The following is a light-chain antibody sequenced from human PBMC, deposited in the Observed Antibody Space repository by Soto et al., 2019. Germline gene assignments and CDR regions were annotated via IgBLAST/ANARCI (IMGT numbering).Light chain of an antibody. CDR3: QQYGSSPRS. J-gene: IGKJ1*01. CDR2: GAS. Sequence: EIVLTQSPGTLSLSPGERATLSCRASQSVRSNYLAWYQQKPGQAPRLLIYGASSGATGIPDRFSGSGSGTDFTLTISRLEPEDSAVYFCQQYGSSPRSFGQGTKVEIK. CDR1: QSVRSNY. V-gene: IGKV3-20*01.